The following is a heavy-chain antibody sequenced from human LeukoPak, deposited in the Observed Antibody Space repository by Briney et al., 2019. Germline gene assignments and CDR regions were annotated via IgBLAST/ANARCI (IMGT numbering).Heavy chain of an antibody. V-gene: IGHV1-46*01. Sequence: ASVKVSCKASGYTFTSYYMHWVRQAPGQGLEWMGIINPSGGRTNYAPKFQGRVTMTRDTATSTIYMELSSLRSEDTAVYYCVRDGEVIIKPAASFPHDAFDIWGQGTMVIVSS. CDR1: GYTFTSYY. J-gene: IGHJ3*02. D-gene: IGHD3-10*01. CDR3: VRDGEVIIKPAASFPHDAFDI. CDR2: INPSGGRT.